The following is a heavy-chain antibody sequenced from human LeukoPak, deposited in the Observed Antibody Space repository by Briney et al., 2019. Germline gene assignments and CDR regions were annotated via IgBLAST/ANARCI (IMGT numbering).Heavy chain of an antibody. CDR3: AKGQQQLAFDY. CDR1: GFTFSSYA. CDR2: ISGSGAST. Sequence: PGGSLRLSCAASGFTFSSYAMNWARQAPGEGLEWVSAISGSGASTYYADSVKGRFTISRDNAKNTLYLQMNSLKAEDTAVYYCAKGQQQLAFDYWGQGTLVTVSS. V-gene: IGHV3-23*01. J-gene: IGHJ4*02. D-gene: IGHD6-13*01.